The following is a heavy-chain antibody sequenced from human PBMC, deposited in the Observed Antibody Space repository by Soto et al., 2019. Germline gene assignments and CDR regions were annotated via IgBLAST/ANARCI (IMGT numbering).Heavy chain of an antibody. CDR3: ARGLERWLQLKEFAYAFDI. CDR1: GGTFNSYA. V-gene: IGHV1-69*10. D-gene: IGHD5-12*01. CDR2: IIPILGRP. J-gene: IGHJ3*02. Sequence: GASVKVSCKASGGTFNSYAISWVRQAPGQGLEWMGGIIPILGRPSYAQKFQGRVTITADEPASTVYMELSSLRSEDTAVYYCARGLERWLQLKEFAYAFDIWGQGTMVTVSS.